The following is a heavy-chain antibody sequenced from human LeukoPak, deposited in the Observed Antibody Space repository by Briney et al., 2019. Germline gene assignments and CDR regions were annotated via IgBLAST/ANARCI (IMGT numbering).Heavy chain of an antibody. V-gene: IGHV7-4-1*02. CDR3: ARDSTMIVVVTDYYYYGMDV. J-gene: IGHJ6*02. CDR1: GYTFTSYA. Sequence: ASVKVSCKASGYTFTSYAMNWVRQAPGQGLEWMGWINTNTGNPTYAQGFTGRFVFSLDTSVSTAYLQISSLKAEGTAVYYCARDSTMIVVVTDYYYYGMDVWGQGTTVTVSS. CDR2: INTNTGNP. D-gene: IGHD3-22*01.